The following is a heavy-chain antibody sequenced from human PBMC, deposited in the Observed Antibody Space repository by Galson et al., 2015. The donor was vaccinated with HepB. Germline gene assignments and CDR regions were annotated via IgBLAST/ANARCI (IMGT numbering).Heavy chain of an antibody. D-gene: IGHD2-8*01. Sequence: SLRLSCAASGFTFSRYAMTWVRQAQGKGLEWISSITSNGGRTFYTHSVKGRFTLSRDNSRNTVILQLSSLRPEDTAVYYCSKDGIMVSNNPYQLHFWGQGTLVSVSS. CDR3: SKDGIMVSNNPYQLHF. CDR1: GFTFSRYA. CDR2: ITSNGGRT. V-gene: IGHV3-23*01. J-gene: IGHJ4*02.